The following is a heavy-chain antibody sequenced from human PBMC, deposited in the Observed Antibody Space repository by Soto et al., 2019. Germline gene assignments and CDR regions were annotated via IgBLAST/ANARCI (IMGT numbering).Heavy chain of an antibody. J-gene: IGHJ4*02. V-gene: IGHV3-21*01. Sequence: EVQLVESGGGLVKPGGSLRLSCAASGFTFSSYSMNWVRQAPGKGLEWVSSISSSSSYIYYADSVKGQFTISRDNAKNSLYLQMNSMRAEDTAVYYCARDLIAAEIGDYWGQGTLVTVSS. D-gene: IGHD6-13*01. CDR3: ARDLIAAEIGDY. CDR1: GFTFSSYS. CDR2: ISSSSSYI.